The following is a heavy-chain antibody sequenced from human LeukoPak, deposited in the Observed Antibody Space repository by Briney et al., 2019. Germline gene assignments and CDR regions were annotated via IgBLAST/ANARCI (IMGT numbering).Heavy chain of an antibody. Sequence: GGSLRLSCAASGFIFSSYAMSWVRQAPGKGLEWVSAISGSGGSTYYADSVKGRFTISRDNSKNTLYLQMNSLRAEDTAVYYCASTHLGYCSSASCQNDYWGQGTLVTVSS. CDR3: ASTHLGYCSSASCQNDY. CDR1: GFIFSSYA. D-gene: IGHD2-2*01. CDR2: ISGSGGST. J-gene: IGHJ4*02. V-gene: IGHV3-23*01.